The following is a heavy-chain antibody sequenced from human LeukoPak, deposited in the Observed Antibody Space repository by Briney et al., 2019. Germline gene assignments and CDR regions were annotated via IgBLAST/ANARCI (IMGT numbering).Heavy chain of an antibody. Sequence: GGSLRLSCAASGFTFSSDAMSWVRQAPGEGLEWVSAISGSGGSTYYADSVKGRFTISRDNSKNTLYLQMNSLRAEDTAVYYCAKDQEYSSSWYGVYYFDYWGQGTLVTVSS. D-gene: IGHD6-13*01. CDR2: ISGSGGST. CDR1: GFTFSSDA. J-gene: IGHJ4*02. V-gene: IGHV3-23*01. CDR3: AKDQEYSSSWYGVYYFDY.